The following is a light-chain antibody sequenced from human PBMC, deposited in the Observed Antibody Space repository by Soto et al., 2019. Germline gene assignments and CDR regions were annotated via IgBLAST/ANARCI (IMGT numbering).Light chain of an antibody. CDR3: QSYDSSLSGFYV. CDR2: VNN. CDR1: SSNIGAGYD. V-gene: IGLV1-40*01. Sequence: QSVLTQPPSVSGAPGQRVTISCTGSSSNIGAGYDVHWYQRLPGTAPKVLIYVNNNRPSGVPDRFSGSKSGTSASLAITGLQAEDEADYYCQSYDSSLSGFYVFGTGTKVTVL. J-gene: IGLJ1*01.